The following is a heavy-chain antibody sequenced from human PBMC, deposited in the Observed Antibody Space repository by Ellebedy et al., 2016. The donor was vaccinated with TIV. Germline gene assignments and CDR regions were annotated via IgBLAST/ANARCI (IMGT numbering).Heavy chain of an antibody. CDR1: GFSSSDYY. Sequence: GGSLRLXXAASGFSSSDYYMSWIRQAPGKGLEWVSYISDSGSMIHYADSVKGRFTISRDNSKNSLYLQMNNLRAEDTAVYYCARIGSGRSFYGMDVWGQGTTVTVSS. D-gene: IGHD6-19*01. J-gene: IGHJ6*02. CDR2: ISDSGSMI. CDR3: ARIGSGRSFYGMDV. V-gene: IGHV3-11*01.